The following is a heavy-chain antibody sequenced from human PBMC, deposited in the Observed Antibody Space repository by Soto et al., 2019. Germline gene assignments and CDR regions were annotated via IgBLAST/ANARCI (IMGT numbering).Heavy chain of an antibody. CDR3: EKYSYGYGSFDY. CDR1: GGTFSSYA. J-gene: IGHJ4*02. V-gene: IGHV1-69*12. D-gene: IGHD5-18*01. CDR2: IIPIFGTA. Sequence: QVQLVQSGAEVKKPGSSVKVSCKASGGTFSSYAISWVRQAPGQGLEWMGGIIPIFGTANYAQKFQGRVTITADEATSTAYMELSSLSSEDTDVYSCEKYSYGYGSFDYWGQGTLVTVSS.